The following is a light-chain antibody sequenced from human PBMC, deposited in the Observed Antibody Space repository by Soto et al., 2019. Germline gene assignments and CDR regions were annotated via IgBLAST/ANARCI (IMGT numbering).Light chain of an antibody. J-gene: IGKJ2*01. CDR1: QSISSW. Sequence: DIQMPQSPSTLSASVGDRVTITCRASQSISSWLAWYQQKPGKAPKLLIYDASSLESGVPSRFSGSGSGTEFTLTISSLQPDDFATYYCQQYNSYHMYTFGQGTKLEIK. V-gene: IGKV1-5*01. CDR2: DAS. CDR3: QQYNSYHMYT.